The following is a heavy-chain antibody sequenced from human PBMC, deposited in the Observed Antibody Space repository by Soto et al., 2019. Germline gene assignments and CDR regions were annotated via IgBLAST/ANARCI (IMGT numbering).Heavy chain of an antibody. Sequence: GGSLRLSCAASGFTFSGYGMHWVRQAPGKGLEWVAVTSYDERNKYYADSVKGRFTISRDNSKNTLYLQMNSLRAEDTAVYYCARAFGILTGYYIQAPPPPWGKGTLVTVSS. CDR2: TSYDERNK. CDR1: GFTFSGYG. V-gene: IGHV3-30*03. J-gene: IGHJ5*02. CDR3: ARAFGILTGYYIQAPPPP. D-gene: IGHD3-9*01.